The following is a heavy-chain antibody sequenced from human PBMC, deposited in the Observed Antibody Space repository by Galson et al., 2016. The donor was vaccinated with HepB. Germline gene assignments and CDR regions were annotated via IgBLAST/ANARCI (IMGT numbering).Heavy chain of an antibody. Sequence: SLRLSCAASGFTFSKYGMHWARQAPGKGLEWVAVIWNDGSNKYYADSVKGRFAISKDNPKNMLYLQMNSLRAEDTAVYYCAPNRIGYYGMDVWGQGTMVTVSS. J-gene: IGHJ6*02. V-gene: IGHV3-33*01. CDR2: IWNDGSNK. CDR3: APNRIGYYGMDV. D-gene: IGHD1-14*01. CDR1: GFTFSKYG.